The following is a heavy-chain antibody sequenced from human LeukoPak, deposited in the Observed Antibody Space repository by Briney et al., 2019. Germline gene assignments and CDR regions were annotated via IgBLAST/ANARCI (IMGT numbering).Heavy chain of an antibody. J-gene: IGHJ4*02. CDR3: ARDIVATIAGGDY. V-gene: IGHV1-8*01. CDR1: GYTFTSYD. CDR2: MNPNSGNT. D-gene: IGHD5-12*01. Sequence: ASVKVSCKASGYTFTSYDINWVRQATGQGLEWMGWMNPNSGNTGYAQKFQGRVTMTRNTSISTAYMELSSLRSDDTAVYYCARDIVATIAGGDYWGQGTLVTVSS.